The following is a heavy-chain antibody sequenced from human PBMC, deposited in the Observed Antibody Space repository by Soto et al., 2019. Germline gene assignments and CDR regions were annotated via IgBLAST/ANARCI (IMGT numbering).Heavy chain of an antibody. V-gene: IGHV4-34*01. CDR3: ARGLAAAGTGGNYYYYGMDV. Sequence: QVQLQQWGAGLLKPSETLSLTCAVYGGSFSGYYWSWIRQPPGKGLEWIGEINHSGSTNYNPSLKSRVTISVDTSKNQFSLKLSSVTAADTAVYYCARGLAAAGTGGNYYYYGMDVWGQGTTVTVSS. D-gene: IGHD6-13*01. CDR2: INHSGST. J-gene: IGHJ6*02. CDR1: GGSFSGYY.